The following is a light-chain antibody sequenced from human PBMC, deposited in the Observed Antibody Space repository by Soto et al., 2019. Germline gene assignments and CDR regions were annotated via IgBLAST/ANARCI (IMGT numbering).Light chain of an antibody. CDR1: QSVGKN. V-gene: IGKV3-15*01. CDR3: QEYIQWPPGM. CDR2: DTS. Sequence: EIVLTQSPGTLSLSPGEGATLSCRASQSVGKNYLAWYQQKSGQAPRLLIYDTSTRAPGISARFSGSGSGTEFTLTISSLQSEDFAVYYCQEYIQWPPGMFGPGTTVDIK. J-gene: IGKJ1*01.